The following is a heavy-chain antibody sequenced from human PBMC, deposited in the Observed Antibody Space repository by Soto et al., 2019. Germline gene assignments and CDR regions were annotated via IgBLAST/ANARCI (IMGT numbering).Heavy chain of an antibody. CDR1: GFTFSSYS. V-gene: IGHV3-21*01. Sequence: GGSLRLSCAASGFTFSSYSMNWVRQAPGKGLEWVSSISSSSSYIYYADSVKGRFTISRDNAKNSLYLQMNSLRAEDTAVYYCARDSTRKEYCDFWSGYSNFDYWGQGTLVTVSS. CDR2: ISSSSSYI. J-gene: IGHJ4*02. D-gene: IGHD3-3*01. CDR3: ARDSTRKEYCDFWSGYSNFDY.